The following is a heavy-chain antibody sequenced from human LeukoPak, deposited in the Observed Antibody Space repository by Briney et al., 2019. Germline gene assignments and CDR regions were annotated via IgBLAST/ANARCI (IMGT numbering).Heavy chain of an antibody. CDR1: GGSISSGGYS. D-gene: IGHD3-22*01. CDR3: ARDYYDRNYYCGMDV. CDR2: IYHSGST. J-gene: IGHJ6*02. Sequence: PSETLSLTCAVSGGSISSGGYSWSWIRQPPGKGLEWIGYIYHSGSTYYNPSLKSRVTISVDRSKNQFSLKLSSVTAADTAVYYCARDYYDRNYYCGMDVWGQGTTVTVSS. V-gene: IGHV4-30-2*01.